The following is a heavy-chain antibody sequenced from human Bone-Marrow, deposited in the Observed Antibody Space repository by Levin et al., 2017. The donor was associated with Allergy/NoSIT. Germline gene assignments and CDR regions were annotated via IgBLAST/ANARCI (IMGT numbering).Heavy chain of an antibody. CDR2: ITRDSGSL. J-gene: IGHJ4*02. CDR3: GKDLATSVGVADF. Sequence: SLKISCVASGFTIDDAAMHWVRQVPGKGLEWVSAITRDSGSLSYADSVKGRFTVSRDNSKNSLFLQMDSLTPDDTGFYFCGKDLATSVGVADFWGLGTLVTVSS. CDR1: GFTIDDAA. V-gene: IGHV3-9*01. D-gene: IGHD3-3*01.